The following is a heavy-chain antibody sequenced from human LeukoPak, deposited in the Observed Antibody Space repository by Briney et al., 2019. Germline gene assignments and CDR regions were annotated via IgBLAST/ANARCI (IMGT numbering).Heavy chain of an antibody. Sequence: SETLSLTCTVSGGSISSSSYYWGWIRQPPGKGLEWIGSIYYSGSTYYNPSLKNRVTISVDTSKNQFSLKLSSATAADTAVYYCARQTAGQQLVVYYYYYYMDVRGKGTTVTISS. J-gene: IGHJ6*03. CDR2: IYYSGST. CDR1: GGSISSSSYY. V-gene: IGHV4-39*01. D-gene: IGHD6-13*01. CDR3: ARQTAGQQLVVYYYYYYMDV.